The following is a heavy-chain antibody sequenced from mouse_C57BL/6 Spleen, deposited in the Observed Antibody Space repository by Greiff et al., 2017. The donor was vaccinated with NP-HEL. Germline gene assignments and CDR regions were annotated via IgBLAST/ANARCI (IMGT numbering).Heavy chain of an antibody. CDR2: ISYDGSN. Sequence: LEESGPGLVKPSQSLSLTCSVTGYSITSGYYWNWIRQFPGNKLEWMGYISYDGSNNYNPSLKNRISITRDTSKNQFFLKLNSVTTEDTATYYCARSGPYYYGSSYDFDYWGQGTTLTVSS. CDR3: ARSGPYYYGSSYDFDY. V-gene: IGHV3-6*01. D-gene: IGHD1-1*01. J-gene: IGHJ2*01. CDR1: GYSITSGYY.